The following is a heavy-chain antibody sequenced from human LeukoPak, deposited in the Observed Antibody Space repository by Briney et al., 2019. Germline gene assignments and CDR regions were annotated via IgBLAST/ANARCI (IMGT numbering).Heavy chain of an antibody. CDR1: GFTFRSYW. V-gene: IGHV3-7*02. J-gene: IGHJ4*02. Sequence: GVSLRLSCAASGFTFRSYWMSWGRQAPGKGLRWVANIKQDGSEKYYVDSVKGRFTISRDNAKNSLYLQMNSLRAEDTAVYYCASHYGDYSFFDYWGQGTLVTVSS. CDR2: IKQDGSEK. CDR3: ASHYGDYSFFDY. D-gene: IGHD4-17*01.